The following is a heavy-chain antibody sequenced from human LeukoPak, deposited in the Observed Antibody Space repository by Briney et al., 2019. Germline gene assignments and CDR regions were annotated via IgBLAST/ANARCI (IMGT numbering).Heavy chain of an antibody. CDR3: ARVGYCSGGSCSDFDY. D-gene: IGHD2-15*01. J-gene: IGHJ4*02. Sequence: ASVKVSCKVSGYTLTELSMHWVRQAPGKGLEWMGGFDPEDGETSYAQKFQGRVTMTRDTSTSTVYMELSSLRSEDTAVYYCARVGYCSGGSCSDFDYWGQGTLVTVSS. V-gene: IGHV1-24*01. CDR2: FDPEDGET. CDR1: GYTLTELS.